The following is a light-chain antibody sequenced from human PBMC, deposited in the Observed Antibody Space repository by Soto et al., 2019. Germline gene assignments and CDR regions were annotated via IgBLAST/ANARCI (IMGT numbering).Light chain of an antibody. Sequence: EIVMTQSPATLSVSPGERATLSCRASQSVKTNLAWYQQKPGQAPRLLIYGASTRATGISARFSGSGSGTEFTLTISGLQSEDFAVYYCQQYNNWPQTFGQGTKVDIK. J-gene: IGKJ1*01. V-gene: IGKV3-15*01. CDR1: QSVKTN. CDR3: QQYNNWPQT. CDR2: GAS.